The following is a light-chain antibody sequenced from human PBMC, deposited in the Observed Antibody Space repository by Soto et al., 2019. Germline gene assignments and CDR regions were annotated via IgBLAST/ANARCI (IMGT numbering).Light chain of an antibody. CDR2: WAS. J-gene: IGKJ1*01. Sequence: DIVMTQSPDSLAVSLGERATINCKSSQSVLYSSNNQDSLAWYQQKPGQPPKLIIYWASIRESGVPDRFSGSGSGTDFTLTIRSLQAEDVAVYYCQQYYSTPRTFGQGTKVEI. CDR3: QQYYSTPRT. V-gene: IGKV4-1*01. CDR1: QSVLYSSNNQDS.